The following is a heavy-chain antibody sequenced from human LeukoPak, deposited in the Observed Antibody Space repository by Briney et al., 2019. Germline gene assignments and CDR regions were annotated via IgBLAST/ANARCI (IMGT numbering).Heavy chain of an antibody. D-gene: IGHD3-22*01. V-gene: IGHV4-4*07. Sequence: PSETLSLTCTVSGASISSSYCTWIRQPAGEGLEWIGRISSGGSTTYNPSLKSRVSMSLDTSKKQFSLNLTSVTAADTAVYYCARDQTYYVSSGYYYVTYLQHWGQGILVTVSS. CDR3: ARDQTYYVSSGYYYVTYLQH. CDR1: GASISSSY. CDR2: ISSGGST. J-gene: IGHJ1*01.